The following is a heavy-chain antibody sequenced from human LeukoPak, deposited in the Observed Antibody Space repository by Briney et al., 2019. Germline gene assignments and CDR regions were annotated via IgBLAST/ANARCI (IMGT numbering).Heavy chain of an antibody. CDR3: AGIRPRNTVDF. D-gene: IGHD2/OR15-2a*01. CDR2: ISDIGSI. CDR1: GGSISSYY. J-gene: IGHJ4*02. V-gene: IGHV4-59*08. Sequence: SETLSLTCTGSGGSISSYYWSWIRQPPGKGLEWIAYISDIGSINYNPSIKSRVTISLDTSKNQFSLKLSSVTAADTAVYYCAGIRPRNTVDFWGQGTLVTVSS.